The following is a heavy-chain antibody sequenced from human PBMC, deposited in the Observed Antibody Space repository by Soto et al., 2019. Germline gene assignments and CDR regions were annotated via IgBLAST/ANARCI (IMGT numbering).Heavy chain of an antibody. Sequence: QVQLVQSGAEVKKPGSSVKVSCKASGGTFSSYTISWVRQAPGQGLEWMGRIIPILGIANYAQKFQGRVTITADKSTSTAYMELSSLRSEDTAVYYCAGTDGPGPVGMDVWGQGTTVTVSS. CDR3: AGTDGPGPVGMDV. J-gene: IGHJ6*02. CDR2: IIPILGIA. D-gene: IGHD3-10*01. V-gene: IGHV1-69*02. CDR1: GGTFSSYT.